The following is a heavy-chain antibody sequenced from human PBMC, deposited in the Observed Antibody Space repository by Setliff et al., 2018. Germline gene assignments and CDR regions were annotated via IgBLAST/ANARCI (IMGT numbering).Heavy chain of an antibody. J-gene: IGHJ6*03. Sequence: SVKVSCKASGGTFRSYGISWVRQAPGQGLEWMGGTIPMFGTTSYARQFQGRVTIITDESTSTAYMQLSSLGFEDTAVYYCAREGVDTRSSTDYRYHMDVWGKGTTVTVSS. V-gene: IGHV1-69*05. CDR3: AREGVDTRSSTDYRYHMDV. CDR2: TIPMFGTT. CDR1: GGTFRSYG. D-gene: IGHD5-18*01.